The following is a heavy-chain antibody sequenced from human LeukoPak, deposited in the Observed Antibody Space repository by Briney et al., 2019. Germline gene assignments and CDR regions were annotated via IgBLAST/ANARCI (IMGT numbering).Heavy chain of an antibody. D-gene: IGHD2-2*01. V-gene: IGHV3-7*01. CDR2: IRGDGIVK. CDR3: ATYNEGCGSASCYFHY. J-gene: IGHJ4*02. Sequence: PGGSLRLSCAPSGFTFSNYEMNWVRQAPGKGLEWVANIRGDGIVKCSLDSVRGRFTISRDNAKNSLFLQMNSLRTEDTAVYYCATYNEGCGSASCYFHYWGQGALVTVAS. CDR1: GFTFSNYE.